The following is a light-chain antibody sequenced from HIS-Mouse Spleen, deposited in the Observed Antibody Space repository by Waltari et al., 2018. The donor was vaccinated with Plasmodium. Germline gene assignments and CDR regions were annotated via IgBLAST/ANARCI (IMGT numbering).Light chain of an antibody. Sequence: SYELTQPPSVSVSPGQTARITCSGDALPKQYAYWYQKTPGQAPVLGIYKDSERPSGIPERFSGSSSGTTVTLTISGVQAEDEADYYCQSADSSGTYRVFGGGTKLTVL. J-gene: IGLJ2*01. CDR3: QSADSSGTYRV. CDR2: KDS. CDR1: ALPKQY. V-gene: IGLV3-25*03.